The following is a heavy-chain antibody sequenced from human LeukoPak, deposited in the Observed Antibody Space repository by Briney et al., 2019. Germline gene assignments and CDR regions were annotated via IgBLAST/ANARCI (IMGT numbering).Heavy chain of an antibody. CDR2: IKQDGGEK. D-gene: IGHD1-26*01. CDR1: GFTFSSYW. Sequence: PGGSLRLSCAASGFTFSSYWMIWVRQAPGKGLEWVANIKQDGGEKYYVDSVKGRFTISRDNGKNSLYLQMNSLRAEDTAVYYCARDLVGATSDFWGQGTLVTVSS. CDR3: ARDLVGATSDF. V-gene: IGHV3-7*01. J-gene: IGHJ4*02.